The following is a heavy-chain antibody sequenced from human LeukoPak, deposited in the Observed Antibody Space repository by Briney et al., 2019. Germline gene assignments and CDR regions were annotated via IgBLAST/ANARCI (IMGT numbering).Heavy chain of an antibody. D-gene: IGHD3-22*01. J-gene: IGHJ4*02. V-gene: IGHV3-33*01. CDR2: IWYDGSNK. CDR3: ARSYYYDSSHTVDY. CDR1: GFTFSSYG. Sequence: GGSLRLSCAASGFTFSSYGMHWVRQAPGKGLEWVAVIWYDGSNKYYADSVKGRFTISRDNSKNTLYLQMNSRRAEDTAVYYCARSYYYDSSHTVDYWGQGTLVTVSS.